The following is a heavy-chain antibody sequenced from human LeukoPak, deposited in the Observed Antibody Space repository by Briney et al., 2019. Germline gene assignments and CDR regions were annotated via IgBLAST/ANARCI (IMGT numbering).Heavy chain of an antibody. Sequence: PGRSLRLSCAGSEFTFSSYAMSWVRQAPGKGLEWVSGIISSGAGTNYADSVRGRFTISRDNSKNTLYLQMNSLRAEDTAVYYCANLPLTGYYGFDSWGQGALITVSS. CDR2: IISSGAGT. J-gene: IGHJ4*02. CDR1: EFTFSSYA. CDR3: ANLPLTGYYGFDS. V-gene: IGHV3-23*01. D-gene: IGHD3-9*01.